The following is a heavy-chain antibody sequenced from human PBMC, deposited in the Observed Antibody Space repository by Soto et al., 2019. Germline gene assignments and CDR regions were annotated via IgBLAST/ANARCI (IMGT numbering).Heavy chain of an antibody. CDR2: VTISGDGK. CDR1: GFHFIIYH. Sequence: GGSLRLSCIASGFHFIIYHMTWVRRSPGRGLEWVSTVTISGDGKYYADYVKSRFTISRDNSKNTLFLHINTVRADDTAVYYCVRRDGFDLAYWGQGARVPVSS. V-gene: IGHV3-23*01. J-gene: IGHJ4*02. CDR3: VRRDGFDLAY. D-gene: IGHD5-12*01.